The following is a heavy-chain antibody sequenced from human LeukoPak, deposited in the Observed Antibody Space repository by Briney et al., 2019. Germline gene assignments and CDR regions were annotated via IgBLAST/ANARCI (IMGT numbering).Heavy chain of an antibody. V-gene: IGHV4-59*12. J-gene: IGHJ5*02. Sequence: SETLSLTCTVSGGSISSYYWSWIRQPPGKGLEWIGSIYYSGSTYYNPSLKSRVTISVDTSKNQFSLKLSSVTAADTAVYYCARDFWELRGEGYNWFDPWGQGTLVTVSS. D-gene: IGHD1-26*01. CDR2: IYYSGST. CDR1: GGSISSYY. CDR3: ARDFWELRGEGYNWFDP.